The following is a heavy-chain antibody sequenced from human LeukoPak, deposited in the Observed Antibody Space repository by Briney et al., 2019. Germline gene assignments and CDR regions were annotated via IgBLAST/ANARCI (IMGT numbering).Heavy chain of an antibody. D-gene: IGHD6-6*01. CDR1: GGTFSSYA. CDR2: INPSGGST. J-gene: IGHJ5*02. V-gene: IGHV1-46*01. Sequence: GASVKVSCKASGGTFSSYAISWVRQAPGQGLEWMGIINPSGGSTSYAQKFQGRVTMTRDMSTSTVYMELSSLRSEDTAVYYCARTAARHNWFDPWGQGTLVTVSS. CDR3: ARTAARHNWFDP.